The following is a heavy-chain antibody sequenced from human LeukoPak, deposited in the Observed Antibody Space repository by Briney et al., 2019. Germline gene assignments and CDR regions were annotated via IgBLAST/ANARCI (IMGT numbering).Heavy chain of an antibody. CDR3: ARDRSDSGYDHGYTY. CDR2: ISVYNGNT. D-gene: IGHD5-12*01. CDR1: GYTFTNYG. V-gene: IGHV1-18*04. J-gene: IGHJ4*02. Sequence: ASVKVSCKTSGYTFTNYGINWVRQAPGQGLEWMGWISVYNGNTNYAPKLQGRVTMTTDTSTSTAYMELRSLRSDDTAVYYCARDRSDSGYDHGYTYWGQGTLVTVSS.